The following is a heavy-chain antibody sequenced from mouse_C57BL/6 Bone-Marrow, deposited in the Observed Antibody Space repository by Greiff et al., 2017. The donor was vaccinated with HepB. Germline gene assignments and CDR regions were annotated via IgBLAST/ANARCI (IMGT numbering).Heavy chain of an antibody. Sequence: VQLQQSGPVLVKPGASVKMSCKASGYTFTDYYMNWVKQSHGKSLEWIGVINPYNGGTSYNQKFKGKATLTVDKSSSTAHMELNSLTSEDSAVYYCARRGYDYDLAYWGQGTLVTVSA. D-gene: IGHD2-4*01. CDR1: GYTFTDYY. V-gene: IGHV1-19*01. CDR3: ARRGYDYDLAY. J-gene: IGHJ3*01. CDR2: INPYNGGT.